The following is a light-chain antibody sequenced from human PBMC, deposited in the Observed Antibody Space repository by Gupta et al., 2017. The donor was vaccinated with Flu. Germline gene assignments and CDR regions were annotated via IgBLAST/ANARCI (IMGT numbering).Light chain of an antibody. CDR1: NIGSKS. CDR3: QVWDTSSAHPM. J-gene: IGLJ3*02. CDR2: DDS. V-gene: IGLV3-21*02. Sequence: SYALTQPPSASVAPGQTAKITCGGNNIGSKSVHWYQRKPGQAPVLVVYDDSHRPAGIPERFSGSNSGNTATLSIRRVEAVDEADYYCQVWDTSSAHPMFGGGTKLTVL.